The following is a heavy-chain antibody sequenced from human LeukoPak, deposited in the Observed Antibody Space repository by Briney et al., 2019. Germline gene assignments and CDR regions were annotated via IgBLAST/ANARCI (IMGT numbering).Heavy chain of an antibody. CDR2: ISYSGNT. Sequence: SETLSLTCTVSGGSVSSGSYYWSWIRQPPGKGLEWIGYISYSGNTNYNPSLKSRVTISVDTSKNQFSLRLSSVTAADTAVYYCARSRDGYNYVIPYWGQGTLVTVSS. CDR1: GGSVSSGSYY. J-gene: IGHJ4*02. V-gene: IGHV4-61*01. D-gene: IGHD5-24*01. CDR3: ARSRDGYNYVIPY.